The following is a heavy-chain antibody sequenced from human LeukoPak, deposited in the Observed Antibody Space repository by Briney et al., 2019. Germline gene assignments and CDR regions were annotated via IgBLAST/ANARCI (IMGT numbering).Heavy chain of an antibody. V-gene: IGHV4-59*08. Sequence: NSSETLSLTCTVSGGSISSYYWSWIRQPPGKGLEWIGYIYYSGSTNYNPSLKSRVTISVDTSKNQFSLKLSSVTAADTAVYYCAGLHDYGDYLDYWGQGTLVTVSS. CDR3: AGLHDYGDYLDY. CDR1: GGSISSYY. CDR2: IYYSGST. J-gene: IGHJ4*02. D-gene: IGHD4-17*01.